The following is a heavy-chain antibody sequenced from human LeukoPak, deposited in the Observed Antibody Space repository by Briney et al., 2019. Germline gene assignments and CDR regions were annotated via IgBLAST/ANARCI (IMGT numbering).Heavy chain of an antibody. CDR3: AREVEGSSWYSRRAPNWFDP. D-gene: IGHD6-13*01. CDR2: IYTSGST. CDR1: GGSISSGSYY. Sequence: PSETLSLTCTVSGGSISSGSYYWSWIRQPAGKGLEWIGRIYTSGSTNYNPSLKSRVTISVDRSKNQFSLKLSSVTAADTAVYYCAREVEGSSWYSRRAPNWFDPWGQGTLVTVSS. J-gene: IGHJ5*02. V-gene: IGHV4-61*02.